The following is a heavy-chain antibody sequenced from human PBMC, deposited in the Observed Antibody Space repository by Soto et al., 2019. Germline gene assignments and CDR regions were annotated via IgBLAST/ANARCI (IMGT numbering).Heavy chain of an antibody. CDR3: ARDRRYRTAAAGQFDY. Sequence: QPGGSLRLSCAASGFTFSSYGMHWVRQAPGKGLEWVAVIWYDGSNKYYADSVKGRFTISRDNSKNTLYLQMNSLRAEDTAVYYCARDRRYRTAAAGQFDYWGQGTLVTVSS. V-gene: IGHV3-33*01. D-gene: IGHD6-13*01. CDR2: IWYDGSNK. CDR1: GFTFSSYG. J-gene: IGHJ4*02.